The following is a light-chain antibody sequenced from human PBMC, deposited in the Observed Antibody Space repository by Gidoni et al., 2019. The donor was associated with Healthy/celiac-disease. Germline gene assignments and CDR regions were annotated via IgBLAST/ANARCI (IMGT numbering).Light chain of an antibody. J-gene: IGLJ1*01. CDR1: SSNIGAGYD. CDR2: GNS. Sequence: QSVLTHPPSRSGSQWRMVTISCTGSSSNIGAGYDVHWYQQLPGTAPKLLIYGNSNRPSGVPDRFSGAKSGTSAALAITGLQAEDEADYYCQSYDSSLSGARVFGTGTKVTVL. CDR3: QSYDSSLSGARV. V-gene: IGLV1-40*01.